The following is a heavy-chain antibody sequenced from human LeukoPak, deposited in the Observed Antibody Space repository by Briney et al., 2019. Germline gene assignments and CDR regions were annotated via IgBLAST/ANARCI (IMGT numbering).Heavy chain of an antibody. D-gene: IGHD2-21*02. J-gene: IGHJ3*02. Sequence: PSETLSLTCAVYGGSFSGYYWSWIRQPPGKGLEWIGEINHSGSTNYNPSLKSRVTISVDTSKNQFSLKLSSVTAADTAVYYCARGGHIVVVTPTDAFDIWGQGTMVTVSS. CDR1: GGSFSGYY. CDR2: INHSGST. V-gene: IGHV4-34*01. CDR3: ARGGHIVVVTPTDAFDI.